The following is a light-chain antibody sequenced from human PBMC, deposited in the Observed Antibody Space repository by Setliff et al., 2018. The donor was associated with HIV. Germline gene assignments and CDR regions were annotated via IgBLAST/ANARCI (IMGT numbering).Light chain of an antibody. CDR2: EGS. CDR1: SSDVGSYNL. J-gene: IGLJ2*01. CDR3: SSYAGISTFVL. Sequence: QSVLAQPASVSGSPGQSITISCTGTSSDVGSYNLVSWYQQHPGKAPKLMIYEGSKRPSGVSNRFSGSKSGHTASLTISGLQAEDEADYYCSSYAGISTFVLFGGGTKVTVL. V-gene: IGLV2-23*03.